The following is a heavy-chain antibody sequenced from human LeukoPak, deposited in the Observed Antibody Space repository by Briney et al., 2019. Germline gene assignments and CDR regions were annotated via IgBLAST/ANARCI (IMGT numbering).Heavy chain of an antibody. D-gene: IGHD6-13*01. CDR2: IHYSGGT. CDR1: GASINSYW. CDR3: ARHQHQLVTGYDY. V-gene: IGHV4-59*08. J-gene: IGHJ4*02. Sequence: SETLSLTCSVSGASINSYWWSWIRQPPGRGLEWIAYIHYSGGTNYNPSLKSRVTISLDTSKNQVSLMLTSVTAADTAVYYCARHQHQLVTGYDYWGQGTLVTVSS.